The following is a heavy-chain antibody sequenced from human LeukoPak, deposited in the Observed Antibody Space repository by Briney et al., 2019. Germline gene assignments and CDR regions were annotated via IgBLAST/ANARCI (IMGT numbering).Heavy chain of an antibody. CDR3: ARGLSYGDKRNDAFDI. J-gene: IGHJ3*02. CDR1: GGTFSSYA. Sequence: ASVKVSCKASGGTFSSYAISWVRQAPGQGLEWMGGIIPIFGTANYAQKFQGRATITADKSTSTAYMELSSLRSEDTAVYYCARGLSYGDKRNDAFDIWGQGTMVTVSS. D-gene: IGHD4-23*01. CDR2: IIPIFGTA. V-gene: IGHV1-69*06.